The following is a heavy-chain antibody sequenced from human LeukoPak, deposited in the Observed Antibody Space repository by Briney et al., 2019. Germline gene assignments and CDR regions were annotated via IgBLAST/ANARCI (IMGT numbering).Heavy chain of an antibody. CDR3: AKGRNEDGDAALNY. D-gene: IGHD4-17*01. Sequence: GGSLRLSRAASGFTFSSYAMSWVRQAPGKGLEGVSSISGSGGNTFYADSVKGRFTISRDNSKNTLYLQMNSLRAEDTAAYHCAKGRNEDGDAALNYWGLGTLVTVSS. CDR2: ISGSGGNT. J-gene: IGHJ4*02. CDR1: GFTFSSYA. V-gene: IGHV3-23*01.